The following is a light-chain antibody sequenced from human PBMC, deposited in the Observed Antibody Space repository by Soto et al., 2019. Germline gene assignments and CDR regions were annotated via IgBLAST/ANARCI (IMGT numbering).Light chain of an antibody. Sequence: ELVLTQSPGTLSLSPGEIATLCFSVGHSVSSSYLAWYQQKPGKAPKLLIFDATNLETGVPSRFSGSGSRTHYSLTISSLQPEDFATYYCHQYDSLPPTFGQGTRLEIK. CDR3: HQYDSLPPT. CDR2: DAT. CDR1: HSVSSSY. V-gene: IGKV3-20*01. J-gene: IGKJ5*01.